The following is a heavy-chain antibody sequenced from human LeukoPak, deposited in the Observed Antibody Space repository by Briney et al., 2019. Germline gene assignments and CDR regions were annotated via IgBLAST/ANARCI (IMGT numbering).Heavy chain of an antibody. V-gene: IGHV1-2*02. D-gene: IGHD6-13*01. CDR3: ARDLPPRYSSSWYNYMDV. Sequence: ASVKVSCKASGYTFTGYYMHWVRQAPGQGLEGMGWINPNSGGTNYAQKFQGRVTMTRDTSISTAYMELSRLRSDDTAVYYCARDLPPRYSSSWYNYMDVWGKGTTVTVSS. J-gene: IGHJ6*03. CDR2: INPNSGGT. CDR1: GYTFTGYY.